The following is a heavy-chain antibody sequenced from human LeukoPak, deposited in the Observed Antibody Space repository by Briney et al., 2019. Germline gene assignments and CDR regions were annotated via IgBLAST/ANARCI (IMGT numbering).Heavy chain of an antibody. V-gene: IGHV4-34*01. D-gene: IGHD3-3*01. J-gene: IGHJ5*02. CDR1: GGSFSGYY. CDR2: INHSGST. Sequence: PSETLSLTCAVYGGSFSGYYWSWIRQPPGKGLEWIGEINHSGSTNYNPSLTSRVTISVDTSKNQFSLKLSSVTAADTAVYYCARMSRITLRFLEWLSYNWFDPWGQGTLVTVSS. CDR3: ARMSRITLRFLEWLSYNWFDP.